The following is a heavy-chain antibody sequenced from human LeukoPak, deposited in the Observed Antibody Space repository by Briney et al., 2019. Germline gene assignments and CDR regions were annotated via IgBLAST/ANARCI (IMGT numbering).Heavy chain of an antibody. Sequence: SVKVSCKASGGTFSSYAISWVRQAPGQGLEWMGGIIPIFGTANYAQKFQGRVTITTDESTSTAYMELSSLRSEDTAVCYCARDLVRYCSSTSCYTNWFDPWGQGTLVTVSS. CDR2: IIPIFGTA. J-gene: IGHJ5*02. D-gene: IGHD2-2*01. CDR1: GGTFSSYA. V-gene: IGHV1-69*05. CDR3: ARDLVRYCSSTSCYTNWFDP.